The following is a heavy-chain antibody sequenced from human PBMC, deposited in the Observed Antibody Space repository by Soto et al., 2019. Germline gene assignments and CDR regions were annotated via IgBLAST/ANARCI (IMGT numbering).Heavy chain of an antibody. D-gene: IGHD2-8*01. CDR2: ISGNGGNT. Sequence: EMQLLESGGDLVQPGWYLRLSCVASGFTFSSFAMSWVRQAPGKGLEWVSLISGNGGNTYYADSVKGRFTISRDNSKNTVYLQMNSLRAEDTAVYYCAKRSKYCTNGVCFIPDYWGQGTLVTVSS. CDR3: AKRSKYCTNGVCFIPDY. V-gene: IGHV3-23*01. CDR1: GFTFSSFA. J-gene: IGHJ4*02.